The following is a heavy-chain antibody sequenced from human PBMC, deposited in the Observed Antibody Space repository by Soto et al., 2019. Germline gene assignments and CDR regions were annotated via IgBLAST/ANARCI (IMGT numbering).Heavy chain of an antibody. V-gene: IGHV1-3*01. J-gene: IGHJ5*02. CDR1: GYSFTNYA. CDR2: INPGNGNT. CDR3: AKEGRP. Sequence: ASVKVSCKASGYSFTNYAMNWLRQAPGQRLEWMGWINPGNGNTKYSQKFEGRVSITRDTSATTVHMELSGLRSEDTALYYCAKEGRPWGQGTQVTVYS.